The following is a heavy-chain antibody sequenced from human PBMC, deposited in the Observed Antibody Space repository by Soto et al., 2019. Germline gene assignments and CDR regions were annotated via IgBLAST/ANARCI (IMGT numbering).Heavy chain of an antibody. Sequence: QIQLVESGGGVVQPGRSLRLSCEVSGLSFRSCGMHWVRQVPGKGLEWVAVIWYDGERKFYTDSVRGRFTISRDSYRNILYLQMDSMRVEDTGVYYCVKDVGRPSGVLKKDAFDVWGQGTTVTVSS. CDR1: GLSFRSCG. D-gene: IGHD2-15*01. V-gene: IGHV3-33*03. J-gene: IGHJ3*01. CDR2: IWYDGERK. CDR3: VKDVGRPSGVLKKDAFDV.